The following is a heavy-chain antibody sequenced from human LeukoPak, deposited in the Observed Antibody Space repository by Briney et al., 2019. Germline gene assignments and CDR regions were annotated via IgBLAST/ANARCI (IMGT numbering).Heavy chain of an antibody. D-gene: IGHD3-10*01. CDR1: GFTFSSYW. J-gene: IGHJ4*02. CDR3: ARDRWFGELLGDY. V-gene: IGHV3-7*01. Sequence: GGSLRLSCAASGFTFSSYWMSWVRQAPGKGLEWVANIKQDGSEKYYVDSVKGRFTISRDNAKNSLYLQMNSLRAEDTAVYYCARDRWFGELLGDYWGQGTLVTVSS. CDR2: IKQDGSEK.